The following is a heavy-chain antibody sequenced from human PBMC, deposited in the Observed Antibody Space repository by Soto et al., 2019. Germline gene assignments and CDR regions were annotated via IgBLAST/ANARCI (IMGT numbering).Heavy chain of an antibody. Sequence: QVQLVQSGAEVKKPGSSVKVSCKASGGTFSSYAISWVRQAPGQGLEWMGGIIPIFGTANYAQKFQGGVKITADESTSTAYMELLSLRSEDTAVYYCASLPMYYRAGEYFQHWGQGTLVTGSS. D-gene: IGHD3-10*01. CDR1: GGTFSSYA. J-gene: IGHJ1*01. CDR2: IIPIFGTA. V-gene: IGHV1-69*01. CDR3: ASLPMYYRAGEYFQH.